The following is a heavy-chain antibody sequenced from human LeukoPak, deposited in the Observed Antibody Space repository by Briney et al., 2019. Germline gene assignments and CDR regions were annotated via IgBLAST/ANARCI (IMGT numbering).Heavy chain of an antibody. CDR2: ISYDGSNK. J-gene: IGHJ4*02. CDR3: ARDLYSYGETDY. Sequence: GGSLRLSCAASGFTFSSYAMHWVRQAPGKGLEWVAVISYDGSNKYYADSVKGRFTISRDNAKNSLYLQMNSLRAEDTAVYYCARDLYSYGETDYWGQGTLVTVSS. CDR1: GFTFSSYA. D-gene: IGHD5-18*01. V-gene: IGHV3-30-3*01.